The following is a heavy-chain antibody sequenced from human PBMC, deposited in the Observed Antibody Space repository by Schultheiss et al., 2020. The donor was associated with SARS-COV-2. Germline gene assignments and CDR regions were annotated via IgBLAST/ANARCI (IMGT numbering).Heavy chain of an antibody. J-gene: IGHJ3*02. CDR1: GFTFSDYY. V-gene: IGHV3-30*03. D-gene: IGHD2-8*01. CDR3: ARERCTNGVCWDAFDI. CDR2: ISYDGSNK. Sequence: GGSLRLSCVGSGFTFSDYYMSWVRQAPGKGLEWVAVISYDGSNKYYADSVKGRFTISRDNSKNTLYLQMNSLRAEDTAVYYCARERCTNGVCWDAFDIWGQGTMVTVSS.